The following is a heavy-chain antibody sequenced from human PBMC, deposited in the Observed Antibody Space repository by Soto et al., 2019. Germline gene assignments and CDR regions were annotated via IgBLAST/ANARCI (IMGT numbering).Heavy chain of an antibody. D-gene: IGHD2-21*02. Sequence: QITLKESGPTLVKPTQTLTLTCTFSGLSLSTTGVGVGWIRQPPGKALEWLALIYWDDDKRDSPSLKSRLTITKDTSKNPVVLTMTNMDPVDTATYYCVQSRCGGDCLHSYSSHSYYGLDVWGQGTTVTVSS. V-gene: IGHV2-5*02. J-gene: IGHJ6*02. CDR3: VQSRCGGDCLHSYSSHSYYGLDV. CDR2: IYWDDDK. CDR1: GLSLSTTGVG.